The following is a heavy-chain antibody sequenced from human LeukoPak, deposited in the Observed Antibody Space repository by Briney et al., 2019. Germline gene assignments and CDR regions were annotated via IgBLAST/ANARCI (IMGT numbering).Heavy chain of an antibody. CDR2: IYYSGST. J-gene: IGHJ5*02. D-gene: IGHD3-22*01. CDR1: GYSISSGYY. Sequence: PSETLSLTCTVSGYSISSGYYWGWIRQPPGKGLEWIGSIYYSGSTYYNPSLKSRVTISLDTSKNHFSLKLSSVTAADTAVYYAAVVTSGNWFDPWGQGTLVTVSS. CDR3: AVVTSGNWFDP. V-gene: IGHV4-38-2*02.